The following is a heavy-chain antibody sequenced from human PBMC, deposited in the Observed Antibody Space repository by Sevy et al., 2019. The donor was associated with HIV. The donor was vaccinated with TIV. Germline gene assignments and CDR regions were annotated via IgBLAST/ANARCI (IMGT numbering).Heavy chain of an antibody. CDR1: GYRFTSYS. Sequence: ASMKVSCKASGYRFTSYSITWVRQAPGQGLEWMGWSSGFNGSTNYAQKLQGRVTMSTDTSTNTAYLDLRSLRSDDTAVYYCARGLGSSSLLYWGQGTLVTVSS. CDR3: ARGLGSSSLLY. J-gene: IGHJ4*02. CDR2: SSGFNGST. V-gene: IGHV1-18*04. D-gene: IGHD1-26*01.